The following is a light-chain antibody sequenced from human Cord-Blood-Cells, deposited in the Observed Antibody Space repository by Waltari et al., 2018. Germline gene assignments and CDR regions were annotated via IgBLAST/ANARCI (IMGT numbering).Light chain of an antibody. J-gene: IGLJ1*01. V-gene: IGLV2-8*01. CDR2: ESS. CDR3: SSYAGSNNFV. Sequence: QSALTQPPSASGSPGQSVTISCTGTSSDVGGYNYVSWYQQHPGKAPKLMIYESSEPPSGVPDRFSGSKSGSTASLTVSGLQAEDEADYYCSSYAGSNNFVFGTGTKVTVL. CDR1: SSDVGGYNY.